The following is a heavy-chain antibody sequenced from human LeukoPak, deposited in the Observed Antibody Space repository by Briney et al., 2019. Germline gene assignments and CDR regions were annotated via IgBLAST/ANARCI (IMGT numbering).Heavy chain of an antibody. CDR1: GYSFATYW. V-gene: IGHV5-51*01. CDR2: IYPGDSDT. Sequence: RHGESLKISCKGSGYSFATYWIGWVRQMPGKGLEWMGIIYPGDSDTRSSPSLQGQVTISADKSISTAYLQWSSLKASDTAIYYCVRHSRVGSTWTHFDYWGRGTLVTVSS. CDR3: VRHSRVGSTWTHFDY. D-gene: IGHD3/OR15-3a*01. J-gene: IGHJ4*02.